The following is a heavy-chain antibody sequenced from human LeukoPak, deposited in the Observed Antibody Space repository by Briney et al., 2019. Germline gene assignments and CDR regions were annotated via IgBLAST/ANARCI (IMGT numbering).Heavy chain of an antibody. Sequence: GGSLRLSCAASGFSVSNSYMYWVRQAPGKGLEWVSFFYKGDSTYYAESVGGRFTISRDNSKNTLYLLMNSLIPEDTAVYYCAREVVSSPSYFDSWGQGTLVTVSS. J-gene: IGHJ4*02. CDR1: GFSVSNSY. CDR2: FYKGDST. D-gene: IGHD2-15*01. CDR3: AREVVSSPSYFDS. V-gene: IGHV3-53*01.